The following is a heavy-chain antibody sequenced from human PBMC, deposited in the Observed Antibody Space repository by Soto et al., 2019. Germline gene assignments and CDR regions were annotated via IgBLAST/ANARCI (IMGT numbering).Heavy chain of an antibody. CDR1: GYTFSNYG. J-gene: IGHJ5*02. CDR3: ARVVPGAEAWFGT. Sequence: GPSVKVSCKTSGYTFSNYGITWVRQAPGQPLEWLGWISLYSDGTNYAQKFQGRVSMTTDTSTTTAYMELRSLRSDDTAVYYCARVVPGAEAWFGTWGQGTLVTVSS. V-gene: IGHV1-18*01. D-gene: IGHD2-2*01. CDR2: ISLYSDGT.